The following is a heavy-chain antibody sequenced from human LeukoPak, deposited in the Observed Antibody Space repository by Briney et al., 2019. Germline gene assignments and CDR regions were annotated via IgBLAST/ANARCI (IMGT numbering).Heavy chain of an antibody. CDR2: IRYDGSNK. CDR1: GFTFSTYG. J-gene: IGHJ4*02. Sequence: PVGSLRLSCAASGFTFSTYGMHWVRQAPGKGLEWVAFIRYDGSNKYYAGSVKGRFTISRDNSKNTLYLQMNSLRAEDTAVYFCAKDKDPWKSTSISDFDYWGQGTLVTVSS. D-gene: IGHD1-1*01. CDR3: AKDKDPWKSTSISDFDY. V-gene: IGHV3-30*02.